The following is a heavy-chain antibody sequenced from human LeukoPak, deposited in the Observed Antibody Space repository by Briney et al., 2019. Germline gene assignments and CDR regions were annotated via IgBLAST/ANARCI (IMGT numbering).Heavy chain of an antibody. V-gene: IGHV1-24*01. D-gene: IGHD3-10*01. Sequence: ASVTVSCKVSGYTLTELSMHWVRQAPGKGLEWMGGFDPEDGETIYAQKFQGRVTMTEDTSTDTAYMELSSLRSEDTAVYYCATVDWFGELDGMDVWGQGTTVTVSS. CDR3: ATVDWFGELDGMDV. J-gene: IGHJ6*02. CDR2: FDPEDGET. CDR1: GYTLTELS.